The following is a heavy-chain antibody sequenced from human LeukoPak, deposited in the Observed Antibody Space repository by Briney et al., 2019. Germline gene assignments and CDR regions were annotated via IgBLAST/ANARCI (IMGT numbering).Heavy chain of an antibody. V-gene: IGHV3-11*01. J-gene: IGHJ4*02. Sequence: GGSLRLSCAASGFTFSDYYMSWIRQAPGKGLEWVSYISSSGSTIYYADSVKGRFTISRDNAKNSLYLQMNSLRAEDRAVYYCAKDRRRQLGLYYFDYWGQGTLVTVSS. CDR3: AKDRRRQLGLYYFDY. CDR2: ISSSGSTI. D-gene: IGHD6-13*01. CDR1: GFTFSDYY.